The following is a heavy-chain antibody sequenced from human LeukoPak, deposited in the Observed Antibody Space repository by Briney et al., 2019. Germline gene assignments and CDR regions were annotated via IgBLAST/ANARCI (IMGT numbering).Heavy chain of an antibody. Sequence: ASVKVSCKASGYTFTGYCMHWVRQAPGQGLEWMGWINPNSGGTNYAQKFQGRVTMTRDTSISTAYMELSRLRSDDTAVYYCAPQDSPYYYDSSGYHYWGQGTLVTVSS. J-gene: IGHJ4*02. CDR2: INPNSGGT. CDR1: GYTFTGYC. D-gene: IGHD3-22*01. CDR3: APQDSPYYYDSSGYHY. V-gene: IGHV1-2*02.